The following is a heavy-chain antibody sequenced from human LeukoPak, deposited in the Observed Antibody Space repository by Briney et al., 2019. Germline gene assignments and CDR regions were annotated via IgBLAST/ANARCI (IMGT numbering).Heavy chain of an antibody. CDR2: IWYDGSNK. D-gene: IGHD3-22*01. V-gene: IGHV3-33*06. J-gene: IGHJ3*02. CDR3: AKSTLNYYDSSGHDAFDI. CDR1: GFTFSSYG. Sequence: QPGGSPRLSCAASGFTFSSYGMHWVRQAPGKGLELVAVIWYDGSNKYYADSVKGRFTISRDNSKNTLYLQMNSLRAEDTAVYYCAKSTLNYYDSSGHDAFDIWGQGTMVTVSS.